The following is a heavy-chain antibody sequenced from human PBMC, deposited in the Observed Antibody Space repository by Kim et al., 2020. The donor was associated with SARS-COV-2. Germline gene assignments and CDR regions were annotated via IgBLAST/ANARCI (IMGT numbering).Heavy chain of an antibody. CDR1: GFTFSSYD. CDR2: IGTAGDT. J-gene: IGHJ6*02. Sequence: GGSLRLSCAASGFTFSSYDMHWVRQATGKGLEWVSAIGTAGDTYYPGSVKGRFTISRENAKNSLYLQMNSLRAGDTAVYYCARGERYDILTGSYYYYGMDVWGQGTTVTVSS. CDR3: ARGERYDILTGSYYYYGMDV. D-gene: IGHD3-9*01. V-gene: IGHV3-13*01.